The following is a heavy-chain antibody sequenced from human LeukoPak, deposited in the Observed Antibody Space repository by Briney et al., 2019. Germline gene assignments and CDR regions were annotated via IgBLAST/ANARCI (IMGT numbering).Heavy chain of an antibody. CDR1: GYTFTGYY. V-gene: IGHV1-2*02. CDR2: INPNSGGT. J-gene: IGHJ4*02. Sequence: ASVKVSCRASGYTFTGYYMHWVRQAPGQGLEWMGWINPNSGGTNYAQKFQGRVTMTRDTSISTAYMELSRLRSDDTAVYYCARDRRSGWYFDYWGQGTLVTVSS. D-gene: IGHD6-19*01. CDR3: ARDRRSGWYFDY.